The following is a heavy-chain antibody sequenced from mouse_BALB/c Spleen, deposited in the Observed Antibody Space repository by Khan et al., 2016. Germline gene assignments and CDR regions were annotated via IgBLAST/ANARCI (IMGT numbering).Heavy chain of an antibody. Sequence: VQRGESGGGLVQPKGSLKLSCAASGFTFNTYAMDWVRQAPGKGLEWVARIRTKSNNLSTYYADSVKDRFTISRAASQSMLYLQMNNLKTADTAMYYCGRQSLRWYFDVWGAGTTVTVSS. J-gene: IGHJ1*01. CDR2: IRTKSNNLST. D-gene: IGHD1-1*01. CDR3: GRQSLRWYFDV. V-gene: IGHV10-1*02. CDR1: GFTFNTYA.